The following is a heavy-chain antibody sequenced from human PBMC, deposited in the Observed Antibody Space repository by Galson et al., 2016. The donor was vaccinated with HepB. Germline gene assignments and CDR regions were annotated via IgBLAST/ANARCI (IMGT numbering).Heavy chain of an antibody. Sequence: SLRLSCAASGFTFSSYAMSWVRQSPGEGLEWVSSISSSGEHISYADSVKGRFTISRDNYKNTVSLLMSSLRADDTAIYYCAKVGFSDLDYWGQGTLVTVSS. D-gene: IGHD1-26*01. CDR3: AKVGFSDLDY. V-gene: IGHV3-23*01. CDR2: ISSSGEHI. J-gene: IGHJ4*02. CDR1: GFTFSSYA.